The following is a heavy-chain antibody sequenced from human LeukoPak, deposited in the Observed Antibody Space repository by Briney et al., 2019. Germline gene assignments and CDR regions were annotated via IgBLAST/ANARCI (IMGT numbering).Heavy chain of an antibody. CDR1: GYSFTTYW. CDR2: VYPGDSDT. J-gene: IGHJ3*02. V-gene: IGHV5-51*01. Sequence: GESLKISCKASGYSFTTYWIGWVRQIPGKGLEWMGIVYPGDSDTRYSPSFQGQVTISADKSISTACLQWSSLKASDTAIYYCARQLLTGATRSCAFDIWGQGTVVAVSS. D-gene: IGHD1-7*01. CDR3: ARQLLTGATRSCAFDI.